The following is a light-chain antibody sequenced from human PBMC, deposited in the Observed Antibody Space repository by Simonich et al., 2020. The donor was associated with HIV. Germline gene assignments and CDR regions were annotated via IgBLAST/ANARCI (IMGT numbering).Light chain of an antibody. CDR1: QSFTNN. V-gene: IGKV3-15*01. CDR3: QQYHLWPPLT. J-gene: IGKJ4*01. CDR2: GAS. Sequence: EIVMTQSPATLSVSPGERATFSCRASQSFTNNLAWYQQKPGQAPRLLIYGASTRATGIPVRFSGSGSGTEFTLTISSLQSEDFAVYYCQQYHLWPPLTFGGGTKVEIK.